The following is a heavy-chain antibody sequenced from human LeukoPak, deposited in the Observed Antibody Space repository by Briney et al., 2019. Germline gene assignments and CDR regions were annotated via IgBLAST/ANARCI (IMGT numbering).Heavy chain of an antibody. J-gene: IGHJ4*02. CDR1: GGTFSNYA. D-gene: IGHD3-22*01. CDR2: LIPFFGTA. CDR3: ASAYYYDSSGPFDY. V-gene: IGHV1-69*13. Sequence: SVKVSCKASGGTFSNYAISWVRQAPGQGLEWMGGLIPFFGTANYAQKFQGRVTITADESTSTAYMVLSSLTSEDTAVYYCASAYYYDSSGPFDYWGQGTLVTVSS.